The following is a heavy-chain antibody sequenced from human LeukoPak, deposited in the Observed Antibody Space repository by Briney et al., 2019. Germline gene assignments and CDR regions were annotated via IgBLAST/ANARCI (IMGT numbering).Heavy chain of an antibody. CDR2: MNPNSGNT. CDR3: ARSPAWIHYYYYMDV. D-gene: IGHD5-18*01. Sequence: ASVKVSCKASGYTFTSYDINWVRQATGQGLEWMGWMNPNSGNTGYAQKFQGRVTMTRNTSISTAYMELSSLRSEDTAVYYCARSPAWIHYYYYMDVWGKGTTVTISS. CDR1: GYTFTSYD. J-gene: IGHJ6*03. V-gene: IGHV1-8*01.